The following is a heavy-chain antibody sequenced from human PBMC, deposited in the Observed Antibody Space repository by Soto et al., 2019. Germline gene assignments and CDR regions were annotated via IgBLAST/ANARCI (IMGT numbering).Heavy chain of an antibody. CDR3: ARGSDYDFWSGYGENWFDP. J-gene: IGHJ5*02. D-gene: IGHD3-3*01. V-gene: IGHV4-59*01. CDR2: IYYSGST. Sequence: PSETLSLTCNLSGVPISSYYWSWIRQPPGKGLELIGYIYYSGSTNYHPSLKSRVTISVDTSKNQFSLKLSSVTAADTAVYYCARGSDYDFWSGYGENWFDPWGQGTLVTVS. CDR1: GVPISSYY.